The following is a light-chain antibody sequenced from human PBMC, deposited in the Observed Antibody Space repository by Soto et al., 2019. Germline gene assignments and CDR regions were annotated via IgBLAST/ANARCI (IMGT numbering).Light chain of an antibody. J-gene: IGKJ1*01. V-gene: IGKV3-15*01. CDR2: HAS. Sequence: EIVMTQSPAALSVSPGERATLCCRASQSVSDKLAWYQQKPGQAPRLLIYHASTRATGIPARFSGSGSGTEFTLTISSLQPDDFATYYCQHYNSYSEAFGQGTKVDIK. CDR3: QHYNSYSEA. CDR1: QSVSDK.